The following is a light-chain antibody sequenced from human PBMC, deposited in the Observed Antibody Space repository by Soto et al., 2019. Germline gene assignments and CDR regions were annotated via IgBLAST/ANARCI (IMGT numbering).Light chain of an antibody. Sequence: EIVLSHSPGTLSLYQGERATLSCRASQSVSSSYLAWYQQKPGQAPRLLIYGASSRATGIPDRFSGSGSGTDFTLTISRLEPEDFAVYYCQQYGSSPPWTFGQGAKVDIK. V-gene: IGKV3-20*01. CDR1: QSVSSSY. CDR2: GAS. CDR3: QQYGSSPPWT. J-gene: IGKJ1*01.